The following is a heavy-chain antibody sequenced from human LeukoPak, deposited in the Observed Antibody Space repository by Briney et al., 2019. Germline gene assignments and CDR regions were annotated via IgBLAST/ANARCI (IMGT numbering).Heavy chain of an antibody. CDR3: ARDSGSYSGLETELEY. D-gene: IGHD1-26*01. CDR2: ISSSSDFI. CDR1: GFTFSSYS. Sequence: GGSLRLSCAASGFTFSSYSMNWVRQAPGKGLEWVSSISSSSDFIYYADSVKGRFTISRDNAKNSLYLQMNSLRAEDTAVYYCARDSGSYSGLETELEYWGQGTLVTVFS. J-gene: IGHJ4*02. V-gene: IGHV3-21*01.